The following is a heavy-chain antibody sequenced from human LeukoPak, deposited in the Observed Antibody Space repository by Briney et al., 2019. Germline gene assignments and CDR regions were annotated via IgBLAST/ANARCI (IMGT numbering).Heavy chain of an antibody. Sequence: PGASLKISCQGSGYTFTTYWIGWVRQMPEKGLEWMGIIYPGDSATRYSPSFQGQVTISADKSISTAYLQWSSLKASDTAMYYCARATTVTSQFDYWGQGTLVTVSS. CDR1: GYTFTTYW. J-gene: IGHJ4*02. CDR3: ARATTVTSQFDY. D-gene: IGHD4-17*01. CDR2: IYPGDSAT. V-gene: IGHV5-51*01.